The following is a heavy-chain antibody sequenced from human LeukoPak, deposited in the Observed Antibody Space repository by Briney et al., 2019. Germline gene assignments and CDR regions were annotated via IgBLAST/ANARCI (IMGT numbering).Heavy chain of an antibody. Sequence: SETLSLTCAVYGGSFSGYYWSWIRQPPGKGLEWIGEINHSGSTNYNPSLKSRVTISVDTSKNQFSLKLSSVTAADTAVYYCARGSGSYYLAFDYWGQGTLVTVSS. CDR1: GGSFSGYY. CDR2: INHSGST. D-gene: IGHD1-26*01. J-gene: IGHJ4*02. V-gene: IGHV4-34*01. CDR3: ARGSGSYYLAFDY.